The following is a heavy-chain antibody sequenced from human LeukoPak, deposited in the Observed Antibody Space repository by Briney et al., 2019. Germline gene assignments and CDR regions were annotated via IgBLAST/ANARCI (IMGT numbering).Heavy chain of an antibody. Sequence: SETLSLTCAVYGGSFSGYCWSWIRQPPGKGLEWIGEINHSGSTNYNPSLKSRVTISVDKSKNQFSLKLSSVTAADTAVYYCATRAGNPYYYDSSGFHFDYWGQGTLVTVSS. CDR1: GGSFSGYC. CDR3: ATRAGNPYYYDSSGFHFDY. J-gene: IGHJ4*02. CDR2: INHSGST. V-gene: IGHV4-34*01. D-gene: IGHD3-22*01.